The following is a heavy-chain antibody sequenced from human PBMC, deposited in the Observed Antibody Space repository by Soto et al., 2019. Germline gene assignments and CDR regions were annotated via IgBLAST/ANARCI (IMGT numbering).Heavy chain of an antibody. D-gene: IGHD3-10*01. Sequence: QVQLQQWGAGLLKPSETLSLTCAVYGGSFSGYYWSWIRQPPGKGLEWIGEINHSGSTNYNPSLKSPVNISLDTAKNQCSLKLSSVAAADTAVYYCARGKGLLLWFGELHPHNYWGQGTLVTVSS. CDR1: GGSFSGYY. V-gene: IGHV4-34*01. CDR3: ARGKGLLLWFGELHPHNY. J-gene: IGHJ4*02. CDR2: INHSGST.